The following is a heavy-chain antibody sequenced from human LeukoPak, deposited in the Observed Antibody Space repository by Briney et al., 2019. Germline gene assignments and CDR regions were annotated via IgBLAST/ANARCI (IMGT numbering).Heavy chain of an antibody. CDR3: TLPWGSGSYYDY. CDR1: GFTFSNAW. D-gene: IGHD3-10*01. J-gene: IGHJ4*02. CDR2: IKSKTDGGTT. V-gene: IGHV3-15*01. Sequence: KPGGSLRLSCAASGFTFSNAWLNWVRQAPGKGRDWVGHIKSKTDGGTTDYAAPVKGRFTISRDDSKNTLFLQMNSLKTEDTAVYYCTLPWGSGSYYDYWGQGTLVTVSS.